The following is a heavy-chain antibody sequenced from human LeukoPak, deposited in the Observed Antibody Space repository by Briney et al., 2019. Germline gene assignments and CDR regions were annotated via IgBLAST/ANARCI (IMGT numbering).Heavy chain of an antibody. J-gene: IGHJ4*02. CDR3: ATAYCSSTSCYSYY. D-gene: IGHD2-2*02. CDR1: GGTFSSYA. Sequence: SVKVSCKASGGTFSSYAISWVRQAPGQGLEWMGRIIPILGIANYAQKFQGRVTITADNSTSTAYMGLSSLRSEDTAVYYCATAYCSSTSCYSYYWGQGTLVTVSS. CDR2: IIPILGIA. V-gene: IGHV1-69*04.